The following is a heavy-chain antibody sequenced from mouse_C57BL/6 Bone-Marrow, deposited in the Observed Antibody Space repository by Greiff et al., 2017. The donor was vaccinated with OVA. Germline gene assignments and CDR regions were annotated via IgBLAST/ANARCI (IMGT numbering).Heavy chain of an antibody. CDR1: GYTFTDYY. V-gene: IGHV1-19*01. CDR2: INPYNGGT. D-gene: IGHD3-1*01. CDR3: ARQLIDYFNY. Sequence: VQLQQSGPVLVKPGASVKMSCKASGYTFTDYYMNWVKQSHGKSLEWIGVINPYNGGTSYNQKFKGKATLTVDKSSSTAYMELNSLTSEDSAVYYCARQLIDYFNYWGQGTTLTVSS. J-gene: IGHJ2*01.